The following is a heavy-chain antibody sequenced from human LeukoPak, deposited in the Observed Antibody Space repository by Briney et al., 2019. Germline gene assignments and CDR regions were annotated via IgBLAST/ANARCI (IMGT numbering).Heavy chain of an antibody. J-gene: IGHJ4*02. CDR2: MYTSGST. CDR1: GGSVSSGNFC. Sequence: SQTLSLTCTVSGGSVSSGNFCWSWIRQPAGKGLEWIGRMYTSGSTNYNPSPKSRVAISADTSKNQFSLRLSSVTAADTAIYYCARGGELLNYWGQGTLVTVSS. D-gene: IGHD1-26*01. CDR3: ARGGELLNY. V-gene: IGHV4-61*02.